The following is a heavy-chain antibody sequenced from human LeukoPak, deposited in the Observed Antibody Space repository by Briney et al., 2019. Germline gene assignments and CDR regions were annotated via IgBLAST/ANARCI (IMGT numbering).Heavy chain of an antibody. CDR1: GFTFSSYA. D-gene: IGHD5-18*01. Sequence: GGSLRLSCSASGFTFSSYAMYWVRQAPGKGLEYVSAISSNGGSTYYADSVNGRFTISRDNSKNTLYLQMSSLRAEDTAVYYCVKSMREYNYGTIDYWGQGTLVTVSS. J-gene: IGHJ4*02. CDR2: ISSNGGST. CDR3: VKSMREYNYGTIDY. V-gene: IGHV3-64D*06.